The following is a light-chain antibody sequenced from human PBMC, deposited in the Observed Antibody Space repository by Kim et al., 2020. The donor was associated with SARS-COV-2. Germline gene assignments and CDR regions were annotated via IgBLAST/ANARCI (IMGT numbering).Light chain of an antibody. CDR2: AAS. Sequence: SSVGDRVTITCRASQSVSSYVKWYQHKPEKAPKLLIYAASSVQSVGPSRFSGRVSVTDFTLTISSLRPEDFATYYCQQSYSTPRTFGQGTKGEIK. J-gene: IGKJ1*01. CDR3: QQSYSTPRT. V-gene: IGKV1-39*01. CDR1: QSVSSY.